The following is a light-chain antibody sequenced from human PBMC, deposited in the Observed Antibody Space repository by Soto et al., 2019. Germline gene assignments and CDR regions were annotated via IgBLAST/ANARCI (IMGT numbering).Light chain of an antibody. CDR1: SSNIGAGYD. Sequence: QSVLTQPPSVSGAPGQRVTIPCTGSSSNIGAGYDVHWYQQLPGTVPKLLIYGNSNRPSGVPDRFSGSKSGTSASLAITGLQAEDEADYYCQSYDSGLSYVFGTGTKLTVL. J-gene: IGLJ1*01. CDR2: GNS. V-gene: IGLV1-40*01. CDR3: QSYDSGLSYV.